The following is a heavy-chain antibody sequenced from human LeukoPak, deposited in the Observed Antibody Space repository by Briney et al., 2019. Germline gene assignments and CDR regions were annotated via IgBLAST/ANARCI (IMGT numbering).Heavy chain of an antibody. CDR1: GGSISTYY. J-gene: IGHJ3*02. CDR2: IYYSGST. V-gene: IGHV4-59*01. D-gene: IGHD1-26*01. CDR3: ARDPRSGSDRDAFDI. Sequence: SETLSLTCTVSGGSISTYYWSWIRQPPGKGLEWIGYIYYSGSTNYNPSLKSRVTISVDTSKNQFSLKLRSVTAADTAVYYCARDPRSGSDRDAFDIWGQGTMVTVSS.